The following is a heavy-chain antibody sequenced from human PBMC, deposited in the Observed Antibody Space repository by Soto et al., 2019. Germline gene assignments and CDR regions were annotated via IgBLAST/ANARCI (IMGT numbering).Heavy chain of an antibody. CDR2: ISGSGGRT. V-gene: IGHV3-23*01. D-gene: IGHD2-15*01. CDR1: GFTFSSYG. J-gene: IGHJ4*02. Sequence: GGSLRLSCAASGFTFSSYGMSWVRQAPGKGLEWVSSISGSGGRTYYADSVKGRFTISRDNSKNTLYLQMNSLRAEDTAVYYCAKPRQITSLLLYYFDYWGQGTLVTVSS. CDR3: AKPRQITSLLLYYFDY.